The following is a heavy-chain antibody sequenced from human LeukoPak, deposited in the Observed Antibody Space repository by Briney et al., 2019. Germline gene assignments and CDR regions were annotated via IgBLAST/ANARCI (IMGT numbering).Heavy chain of an antibody. V-gene: IGHV4-59*01. J-gene: IGHJ4*02. CDR2: IYYSGST. Sequence: KPSETLSLTCTVSGGSISSYYWSWIRQPPGMGLEWIGYIYYSGSTNYNPSLKSRVTISVDTSKNQFSLKLSSVTAADTAVYYCAREDTAIGYWGQGTLVTVSS. CDR1: GGSISSYY. CDR3: AREDTAIGY. D-gene: IGHD5-18*01.